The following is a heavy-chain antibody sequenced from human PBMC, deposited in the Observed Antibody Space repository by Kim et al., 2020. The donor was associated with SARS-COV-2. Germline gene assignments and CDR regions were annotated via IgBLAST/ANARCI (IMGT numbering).Heavy chain of an antibody. D-gene: IGHD3-10*01. CDR3: ARPWPVHYYGSEYYFDY. J-gene: IGHJ4*02. V-gene: IGHV5-51*01. CDR1: GYSFTSYW. CDR2: IYPGDSDT. Sequence: GESLKISCKGSGYSFTSYWIGWVRQMPGKGLEWMGIIYPGDSDTRYSPSFQGQVTISADKSISTAYLQWSSLKASDTAMYYCARPWPVHYYGSEYYFDYWGQGTLVTVSS.